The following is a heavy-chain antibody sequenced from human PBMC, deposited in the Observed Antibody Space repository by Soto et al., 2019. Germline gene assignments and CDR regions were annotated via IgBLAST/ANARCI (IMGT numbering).Heavy chain of an antibody. J-gene: IGHJ3*01. Sequence: QLLESGGGLVQPGGSRRLSCAASAFTFSSYAMNWVRQAPGKGLEWVSAISGSGGSTYYADSVKGRFTISRDNSKNXLYMQMISLRDEDTAVYYCAKDLRSNNWPNVAFDLWGQGTMVTVSS. CDR3: AKDLRSNNWPNVAFDL. CDR2: ISGSGGST. V-gene: IGHV3-23*01. CDR1: AFTFSSYA. D-gene: IGHD1-1*01.